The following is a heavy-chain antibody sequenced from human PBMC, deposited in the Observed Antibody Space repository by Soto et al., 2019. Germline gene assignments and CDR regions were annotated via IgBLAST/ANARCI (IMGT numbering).Heavy chain of an antibody. V-gene: IGHV3-48*03. CDR2: ISSSGSTT. CDR1: GFTFSSYE. Sequence: PGGSLRLSCAASGFTFSSYEMNWVRQAPGKGLEWVSYISSSGSTTYYADSVKGRFTISRDNAKNSLYLQMNSLRAEDTAVYYCARDLGHYYFDYWGQGTLVTVSS. CDR3: ARDLGHYYFDY. J-gene: IGHJ4*02.